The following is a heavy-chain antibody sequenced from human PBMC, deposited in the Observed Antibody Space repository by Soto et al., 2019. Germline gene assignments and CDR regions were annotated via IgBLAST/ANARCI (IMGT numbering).Heavy chain of an antibody. CDR3: ARAGGNYYGMDA. Sequence: GGSLRLSCAASGFTFSRYDMHWVRQPTGKGLEWVAAIDTAGDTFYLGSLKGRFTISSENARNSLYLQVNNLRAEDTAVYYCARAGGNYYGMDAWGQGTTVTVSS. CDR2: IDTAGDT. V-gene: IGHV3-13*04. CDR1: GFTFSRYD. J-gene: IGHJ6*02.